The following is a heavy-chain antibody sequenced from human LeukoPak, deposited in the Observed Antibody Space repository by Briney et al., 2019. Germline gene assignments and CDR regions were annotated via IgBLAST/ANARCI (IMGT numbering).Heavy chain of an antibody. D-gene: IGHD3-22*01. CDR3: ARGLDYYDSSGYYYYFDY. Sequence: GASVKVSCTASGGTFSSYAISWVRQAPGQGLEWMGGIIPIFGTANYAQKFQGRVTITADESTSTAYMELSSLRSEDTAVYYCARGLDYYDSSGYYYYFDYWGQGTLVTVSS. V-gene: IGHV1-69*13. CDR2: IIPIFGTA. J-gene: IGHJ4*02. CDR1: GGTFSSYA.